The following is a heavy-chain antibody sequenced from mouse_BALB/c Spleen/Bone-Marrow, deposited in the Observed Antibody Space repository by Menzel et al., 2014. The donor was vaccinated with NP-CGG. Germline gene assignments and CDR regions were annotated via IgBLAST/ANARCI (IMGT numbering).Heavy chain of an antibody. V-gene: IGHV1-80*01. Sequence: QVQLQQPGAELVRPGSSVKISCKASGYAFSNYRMNWVKQRPGQGLEWIGQIYPGDGDTNYNGKFKGKATLTADKSSSTAYMQLSSLTSEDSAVYFCARRDGSTYYYAMDYWGRGTSVTVSS. D-gene: IGHD1-1*01. CDR1: GYAFSNYR. J-gene: IGHJ4*01. CDR2: IYPGDGDT. CDR3: ARRDGSTYYYAMDY.